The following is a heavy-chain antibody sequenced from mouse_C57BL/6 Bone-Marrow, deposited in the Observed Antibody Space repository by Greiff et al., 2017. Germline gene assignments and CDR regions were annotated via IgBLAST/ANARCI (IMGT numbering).Heavy chain of an antibody. Sequence: EVQLQESGPELVKPGASVKIPCKASGYTFTDYNMDWVKQSHGKSLEWIGDINPNNGGTIYNQKFKGKATLTVDKSSSTAYMELRSLTSEDTAVYYCAKRGIYYYGSSLYYYAMDYWGQGTSVTVSS. CDR3: AKRGIYYYGSSLYYYAMDY. CDR1: GYTFTDYN. D-gene: IGHD1-1*01. CDR2: INPNNGGT. J-gene: IGHJ4*01. V-gene: IGHV1-18*01.